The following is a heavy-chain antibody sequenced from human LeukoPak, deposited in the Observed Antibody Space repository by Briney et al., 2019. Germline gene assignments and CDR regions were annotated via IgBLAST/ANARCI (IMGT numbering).Heavy chain of an antibody. Sequence: PSETLSLTCTVSGGSISSSSYYWGWIRQPPGKGLEWIGSIYYSGSTNYNPSLKSRVTISVDTSKNQFSLKLSSVTAADTAVYYCARGRWFRWTYYYYMDVWGKGTTVTVSS. CDR1: GGSISSSSYY. CDR3: ARGRWFRWTYYYYMDV. V-gene: IGHV4-39*07. J-gene: IGHJ6*03. CDR2: IYYSGST. D-gene: IGHD3-10*01.